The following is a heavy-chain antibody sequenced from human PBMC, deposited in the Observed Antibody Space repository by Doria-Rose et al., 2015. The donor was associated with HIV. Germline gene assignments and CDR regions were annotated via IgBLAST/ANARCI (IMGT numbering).Heavy chain of an antibody. CDR3: ARIKSSRWYHKYYFDF. CDR1: GVSLSSPGMG. Sequence: QVTLKESGPVLVKPTETLTPTCTVSGVSLSSPGMGVSWIRQPPGKALEWLANIFSDDERSYKTSLKSRLTISRGTSKSQVVLTMTDMDLVDTATYYCARIKSSRWYHKYYFDFWGQGTLVIVSA. CDR2: IFSDDER. V-gene: IGHV2-26*01. J-gene: IGHJ4*02. D-gene: IGHD6-13*01.